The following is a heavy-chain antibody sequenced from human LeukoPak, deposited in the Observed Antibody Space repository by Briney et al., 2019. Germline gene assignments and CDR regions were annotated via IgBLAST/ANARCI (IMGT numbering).Heavy chain of an antibody. J-gene: IGHJ6*02. CDR1: GFTFSSYW. CDR2: IKQDGSEK. V-gene: IGHV3-7*03. CDR3: TRDSGESYAMDV. Sequence: GGSLRLSCAASGFTFSSYWMSWVRQAPGKGLEWVANIKQDGSEKYYVDSVKGRFTISRDNAKNSLYLQTNSLRAEDTALYYCTRDSGESYAMDVWGQGTTVTVSS. D-gene: IGHD2-21*01.